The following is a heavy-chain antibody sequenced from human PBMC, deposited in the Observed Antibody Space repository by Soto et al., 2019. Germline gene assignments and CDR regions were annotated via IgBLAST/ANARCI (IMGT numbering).Heavy chain of an antibody. V-gene: IGHV1-69*17. CDR3: ARDTHSAGGWFDT. Sequence: QVQLVQSGAEVKKPGSSVKVSCKASGGTSRSLNITWVRQAPGQGLEWMGGITPLFGIPNYPQKFQGRLTITANKSTGTAYLELSSLRSEDTAVYYCARDTHSAGGWFDTWGRGTLVTVSS. CDR2: ITPLFGIP. J-gene: IGHJ5*02. CDR1: GGTSRSLN. D-gene: IGHD2-15*01.